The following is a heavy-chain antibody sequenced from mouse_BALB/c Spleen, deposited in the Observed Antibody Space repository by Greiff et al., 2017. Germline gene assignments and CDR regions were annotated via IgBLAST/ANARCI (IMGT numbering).Heavy chain of an antibody. CDR2: IDPENGDT. D-gene: IGHD2-4*01. CDR3: LIYYDYDGFAY. V-gene: IGHV14-4*02. J-gene: IGHJ3*01. Sequence: VQLQQSGAELVRSGASVKLSCTASGFNITDYYMHWVKQRPEQGLEWIGWIDPENGDTEYAPKFQGKATMTADTSSNPAYLQLSSLTSEDTAVYYCLIYYDYDGFAYWGQGTLVTVSA. CDR1: GFNITDYY.